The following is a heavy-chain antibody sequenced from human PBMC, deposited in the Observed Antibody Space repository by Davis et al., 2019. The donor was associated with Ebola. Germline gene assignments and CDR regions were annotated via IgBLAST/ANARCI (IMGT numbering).Heavy chain of an antibody. V-gene: IGHV3-53*01. CDR2: VYVAGNT. D-gene: IGHD5-24*01. CDR1: GFSVSGYY. CDR3: ARGDGYNYFDS. J-gene: IGHJ4*02. Sequence: GESLKIPCAASGFSVSGYYMSWVRQAPGKGLEWVSVVYVAGNTYYADSVKGRFTISRDNSKNTVSLQMNSLRAEDTAMYYCARGDGYNYFDSWGQGTLVTVSS.